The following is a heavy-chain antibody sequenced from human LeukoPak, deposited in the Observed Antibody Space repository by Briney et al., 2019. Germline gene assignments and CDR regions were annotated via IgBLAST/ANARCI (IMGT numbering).Heavy chain of an antibody. J-gene: IGHJ4*02. Sequence: ASVKVSCKASGYTFTGYYMHWVRQAPGHGLEWMGWINPNSGGTNYAQKFQGRVTMTRDTSISTAYMELSRLRSDDTAVYYCARGRTWIQLWLPGYWGQGTLVTVPS. CDR1: GYTFTGYY. CDR3: ARGRTWIQLWLPGY. V-gene: IGHV1-2*02. CDR2: INPNSGGT. D-gene: IGHD5-18*01.